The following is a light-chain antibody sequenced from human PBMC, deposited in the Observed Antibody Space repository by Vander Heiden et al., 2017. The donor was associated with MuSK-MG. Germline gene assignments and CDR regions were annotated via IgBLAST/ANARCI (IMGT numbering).Light chain of an antibody. Sequence: DIQMTHSPSSLYASVGDRVPITCRTSQSINSYLNWYQQKPGKAPRLLISAASSLQSGVPLRVSGSGSGTEFTLTISSLQPEDFATYYCQESYNTPGWTFGQGTKVEIK. V-gene: IGKV1-39*01. CDR2: AAS. CDR3: QESYNTPGWT. J-gene: IGKJ1*01. CDR1: QSINSY.